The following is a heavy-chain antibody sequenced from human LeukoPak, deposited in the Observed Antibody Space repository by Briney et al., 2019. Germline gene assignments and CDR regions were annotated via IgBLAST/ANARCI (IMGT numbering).Heavy chain of an antibody. CDR3: ARHSSGWYYNLFDP. J-gene: IGHJ5*02. V-gene: IGHV3-66*04. D-gene: IGHD6-19*01. Sequence: GGSLRLSCAASGFIVSSNYLSWVRQAPGKGLEWVSVIYSGGRTYYAASVKGRFTISRDNSKNTLFLQMNSLSAEDTAVYYCARHSSGWYYNLFDPWGQGTLVTVSS. CDR2: IYSGGRT. CDR1: GFIVSSNY.